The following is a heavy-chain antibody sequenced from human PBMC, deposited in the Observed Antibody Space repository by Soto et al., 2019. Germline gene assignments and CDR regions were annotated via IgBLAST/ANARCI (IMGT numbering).Heavy chain of an antibody. Sequence: SVKVSCKASGGTFSSYTISWVRQAPGQGLEWMGRIIPILGIANYAQKFQGRVTITADKSTSTAYMELSSLRSEDTAVYYCATHAVGGYWMTTVTPPFDYWGQGTLVTVSS. J-gene: IGHJ4*02. V-gene: IGHV1-69*02. CDR2: IIPILGIA. CDR3: ATHAVGGYWMTTVTPPFDY. D-gene: IGHD4-4*01. CDR1: GGTFSSYT.